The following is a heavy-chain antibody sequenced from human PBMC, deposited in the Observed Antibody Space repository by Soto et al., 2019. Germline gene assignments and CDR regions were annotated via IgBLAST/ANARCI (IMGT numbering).Heavy chain of an antibody. CDR2: ISASGGDT. D-gene: IGHD3-22*01. J-gene: IGHJ4*02. V-gene: IGHV3-23*01. Sequence: GGSLRLACLASGIMFSNYAMNWVRQAPGKGLEWASGISASGGDTYYADSVKGRFTISRDNSKNTVYLQMSSLRADDTAVYYCARAEYYYDSSGYHGIYYFDYWGQGTLVTVSS. CDR1: GIMFSNYA. CDR3: ARAEYYYDSSGYHGIYYFDY.